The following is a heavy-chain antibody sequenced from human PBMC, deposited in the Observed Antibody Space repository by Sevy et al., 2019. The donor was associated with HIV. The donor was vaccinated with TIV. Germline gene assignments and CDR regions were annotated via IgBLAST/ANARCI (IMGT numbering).Heavy chain of an antibody. CDR2: IWYDGSNK. CDR3: ARDKDYSNYLPDY. D-gene: IGHD4-4*01. V-gene: IGHV3-33*01. Sequence: GGSLRLSCAASGFTFSSHGMHWVRQAPGKGLEWVAVIWYDGSNKYYADSVKGRSTISRDNSKSTLFLQINSLRAEDTAVYFCARDKDYSNYLPDYWGQGTLVTVSS. CDR1: GFTFSSHG. J-gene: IGHJ4*02.